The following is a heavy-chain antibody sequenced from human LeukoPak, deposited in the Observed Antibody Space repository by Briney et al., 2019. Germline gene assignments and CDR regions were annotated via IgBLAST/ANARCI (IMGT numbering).Heavy chain of an antibody. D-gene: IGHD6-13*01. CDR1: GGSISSSSYY. CDR3: ARIGYSSSPTKKKYYYYGMDV. Sequence: PSETLSLTCTVSGGSISSSSYYWSWIRQPPGKGLEWIGYIYYSGSTNYNPSLKSRVTISVDTSKNQFSLKLSSVTAADTAVYYCARIGYSSSPTKKKYYYYGMDVWGQGTTVTVSS. J-gene: IGHJ6*02. V-gene: IGHV4-61*01. CDR2: IYYSGST.